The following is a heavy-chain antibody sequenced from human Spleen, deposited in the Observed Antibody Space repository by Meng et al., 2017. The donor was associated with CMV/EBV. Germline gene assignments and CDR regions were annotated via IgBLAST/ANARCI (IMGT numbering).Heavy chain of an antibody. Sequence: GESLKISCAASGFSFSRYAMSWVRQAPGKGLVWVSITSGTGGITYYADSVKGRFTLTRDNSRNMMYLEMNSLRAEDTAKYYCAKTKGYCTTTSCYNSFFDHWGPGTLVTVSS. J-gene: IGHJ4*02. CDR2: TSGTGGIT. CDR3: AKTKGYCTTTSCYNSFFDH. V-gene: IGHV3-23*01. CDR1: GFSFSRYA. D-gene: IGHD2-2*02.